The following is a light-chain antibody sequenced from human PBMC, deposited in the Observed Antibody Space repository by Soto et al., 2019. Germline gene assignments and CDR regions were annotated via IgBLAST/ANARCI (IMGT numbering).Light chain of an antibody. CDR3: AAWDDSLNGVV. V-gene: IGLV1-44*01. J-gene: IGLJ2*01. CDR1: SSNIGSNT. Sequence: SVLTQPPSASGTPGQRVTISCSGSSSNIGSNTVNWYQQLPGTAPKVLIYSNDQRPSGVPDRFSGSKSGTSASLAISGLQSEDEADYYCAAWDDSLNGVVFGGGTKLTVL. CDR2: SND.